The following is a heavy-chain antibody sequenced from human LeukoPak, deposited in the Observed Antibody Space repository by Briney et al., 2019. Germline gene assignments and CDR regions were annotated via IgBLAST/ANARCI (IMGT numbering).Heavy chain of an antibody. Sequence: PGGSLRLSCAASGFTVSSNYMSWVRQAPGKGLEWVSVIYSGGRTYYADSVKGRFTISRDNSKNTLYLQMNSLRAEDTAVYYCARVRDGYNDYYFDYWGQGTLVTVSS. CDR1: GFTVSSNY. V-gene: IGHV3-53*01. D-gene: IGHD5-24*01. J-gene: IGHJ4*02. CDR3: ARVRDGYNDYYFDY. CDR2: IYSGGRT.